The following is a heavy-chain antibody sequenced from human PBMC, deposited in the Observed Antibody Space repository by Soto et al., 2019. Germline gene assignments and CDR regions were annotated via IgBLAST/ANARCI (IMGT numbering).Heavy chain of an antibody. V-gene: IGHV3-64*01. CDR2: ISSNGGST. CDR3: ARGDSGYDFDY. J-gene: IGHJ4*02. D-gene: IGHD5-12*01. CDR1: GFTFSSYA. Sequence: GGSLRLSCAASGFTFSSYALHWVRQAPGKGLAYVSAISSNGGSTYYANSVKGRITISRDNSKNTLYLQMGSLRAEDMAVYYCARGDSGYDFDYWGQGTLVTVSS.